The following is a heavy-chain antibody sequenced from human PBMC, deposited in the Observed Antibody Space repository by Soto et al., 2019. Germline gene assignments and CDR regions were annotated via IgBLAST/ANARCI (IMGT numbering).Heavy chain of an antibody. CDR1: GYTFTSFG. D-gene: IGHD3-10*01. CDR2: VSAYNGNT. Sequence: QVHLVQSGAEVKKPGASVKVSCKASGYTFTSFGIGWVRQAHGQGLEWMGWVSAYNGNTNYAQNLQGRVTMTTDTSTSTAYMELRSLRSDDTAVYYCASRSSGAFDIWGQGTMVTVSS. V-gene: IGHV1-18*01. J-gene: IGHJ3*02. CDR3: ASRSSGAFDI.